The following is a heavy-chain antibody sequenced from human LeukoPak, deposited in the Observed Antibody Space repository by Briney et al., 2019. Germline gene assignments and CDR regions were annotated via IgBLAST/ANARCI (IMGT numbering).Heavy chain of an antibody. CDR1: GFTFSSYW. J-gene: IGHJ6*02. V-gene: IGHV3-74*01. Sequence: WGSLRLSCAASGFTFSSYWVHWVRQAPGKGLVWVSCVNSAGCITSYADSVKGRFTISRDNAKNTLYLQMNSLRAEDTAVYYCIRTRAMDVWGQGTTVTVSS. D-gene: IGHD3-10*01. CDR2: VNSAGCIT. CDR3: IRTRAMDV.